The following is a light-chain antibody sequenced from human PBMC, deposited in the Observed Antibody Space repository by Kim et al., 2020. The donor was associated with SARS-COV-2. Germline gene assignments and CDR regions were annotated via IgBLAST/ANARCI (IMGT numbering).Light chain of an antibody. V-gene: IGKV3-15*01. CDR3: QQYNNWPPRTT. J-gene: IGKJ4*01. CDR1: QSVSSN. Sequence: EIVMTQSPATLSVSPVERATLSCRASQSVSSNLAWYQQKPGQAPRLLIYGASTRATGIPARFSGSGSGTEFTLTISSLQSEDFAVYYCQQYNNWPPRTTFGGGTKVDIK. CDR2: GAS.